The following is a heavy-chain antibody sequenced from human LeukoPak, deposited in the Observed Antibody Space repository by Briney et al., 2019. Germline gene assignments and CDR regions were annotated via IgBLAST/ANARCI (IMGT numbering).Heavy chain of an antibody. CDR2: IWDDGSDT. CDR1: GFTFSSYG. J-gene: IGHJ5*02. CDR3: AKSRLIAARSWFDP. D-gene: IGHD6-6*01. V-gene: IGHV3-30*02. Sequence: PGGSLRLSCAASGFTFSSYGMHWVRQAPGKGLEWVAVIWDDGSDTYYADSVKGRFTISRDNSKNTLYLQMNSLRAEDTAVYYCAKSRLIAARSWFDPWGQGTLVTVSS.